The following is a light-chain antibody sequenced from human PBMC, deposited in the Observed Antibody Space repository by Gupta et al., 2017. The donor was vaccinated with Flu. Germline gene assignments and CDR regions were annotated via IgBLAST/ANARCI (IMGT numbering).Light chain of an antibody. CDR2: DAS. Sequence: ERATLSCRASQSVSTSLAWYQQKHGQAPRLLIYDASGRASGIPARFSGSGSGTDFTLTISSLEPDDFAVYFCQQRTNRPPVTFGGGTKVEMK. CDR1: QSVSTS. CDR3: QQRTNRPPVT. V-gene: IGKV3-11*01. J-gene: IGKJ4*01.